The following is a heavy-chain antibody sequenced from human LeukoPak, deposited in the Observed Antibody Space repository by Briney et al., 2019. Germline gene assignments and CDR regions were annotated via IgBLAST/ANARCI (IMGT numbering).Heavy chain of an antibody. CDR1: GYIFTGYY. V-gene: IGHV1-2*02. J-gene: IGHJ4*02. Sequence: ASVKVSCKTSGYIFTGYYMHWVRQAPGQGLEWMGWINPNSGDTNYAQKFQGRVTMTRETSISTVHMELSRLRSDDTAVYFCAREKMVGAPKLLDYWGQGTLVTVSS. CDR2: INPNSGDT. CDR3: AREKMVGAPKLLDY. D-gene: IGHD1-26*01.